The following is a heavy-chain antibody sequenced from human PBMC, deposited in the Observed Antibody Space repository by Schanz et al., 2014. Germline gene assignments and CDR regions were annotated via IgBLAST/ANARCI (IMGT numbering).Heavy chain of an antibody. V-gene: IGHV7-4-1*02. CDR1: GYIFTNYA. J-gene: IGHJ4*02. Sequence: QVQLVQSGSELKKPGASVKVSCKASGYIFTNYAMNWVRQAPGQGLEWMGWINTNTGNPTYAQGFTGRFVFSLDISVSTAYLQISSLKAEDTAAYYCTTETIAMAGTFSIWGQGTLVTVSS. CDR3: TTETIAMAGTFSI. CDR2: INTNTGNP. D-gene: IGHD6-19*01.